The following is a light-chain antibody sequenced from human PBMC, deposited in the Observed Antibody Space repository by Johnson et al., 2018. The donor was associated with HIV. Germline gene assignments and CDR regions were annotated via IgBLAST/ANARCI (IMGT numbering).Light chain of an antibody. CDR3: GTWDSSLRNGF. Sequence: QSVLTQPPSVSAAPGQKVTISCSGSNSNIGNNYVSWYQQFPGTAPKLLIYDNNKRPSGIPDRFSGSKSGTSATLGITGLQTGDEADYYCGTWDSSLRNGFFGTGTKVTVL. J-gene: IGLJ1*01. V-gene: IGLV1-51*01. CDR2: DNN. CDR1: NSNIGNNY.